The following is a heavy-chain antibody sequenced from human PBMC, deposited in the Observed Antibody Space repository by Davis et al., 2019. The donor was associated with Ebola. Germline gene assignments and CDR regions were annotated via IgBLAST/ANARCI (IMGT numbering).Heavy chain of an antibody. D-gene: IGHD3-10*01. CDR3: ARAHYYYGSGSYYQGYYYYGMDV. CDR1: GFIFSSYA. Sequence: GGSLRLSCAASGFIFSSYAMHWVRQAPGKGLEWVSSISSSSSYIYYADSVKGRFTISRDNAKNSLYLQMNSLRAEDTAVYYCARAHYYYGSGSYYQGYYYYGMDVWGQGTTVTVSS. V-gene: IGHV3-21*01. J-gene: IGHJ6*02. CDR2: ISSSSSYI.